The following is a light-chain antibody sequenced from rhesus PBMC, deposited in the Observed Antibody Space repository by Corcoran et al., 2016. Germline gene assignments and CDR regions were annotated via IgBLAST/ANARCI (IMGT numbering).Light chain of an antibody. V-gene: IGKV1-22*01. Sequence: DIQMTQSPSSPSASVGDTATITCRASPGISTWLDWYQQKPGKAPKLLTYKASPLQSGDPSRFSGSGSGTDFTLTITSLQPEAFASYYYLQYNHSPFTFDPGTKLDL. CDR3: LQYNHSPFT. CDR1: PGISTW. CDR2: KAS. J-gene: IGKJ3*01.